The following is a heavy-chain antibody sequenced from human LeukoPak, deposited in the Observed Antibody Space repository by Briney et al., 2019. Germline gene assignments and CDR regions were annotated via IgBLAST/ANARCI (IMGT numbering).Heavy chain of an antibody. CDR1: GYTLTELS. CDR3: ATVETTVTTFDY. CDR2: FDPEDGET. J-gene: IGHJ4*02. V-gene: IGHV1-24*01. D-gene: IGHD4-17*01. Sequence: WASVKVSCKVSGYTLTELSMHWVRQAPGKGLEWMGGFDPEDGETIDAQKFQGRVTMTEDTSTDTAYMELSSLRSEDTAVYYCATVETTVTTFDYWGQGTLVTVSS.